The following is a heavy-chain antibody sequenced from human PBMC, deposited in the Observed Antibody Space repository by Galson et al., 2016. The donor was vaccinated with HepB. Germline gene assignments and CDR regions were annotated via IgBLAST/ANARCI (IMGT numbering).Heavy chain of an antibody. Sequence: SLRLSCAASGFTFSSYAMSWIRQAPGKGLEWVSAISGNGYSTYYADSVKGRFAISRDNSKNTLYLQMNSLRAEDTAVYYCAKDQSDYVWGSYRDGSDYWGQGTLVTVSS. V-gene: IGHV3-23*01. CDR2: ISGNGYST. J-gene: IGHJ4*02. CDR1: GFTFSSYA. D-gene: IGHD3-16*02. CDR3: AKDQSDYVWGSYRDGSDY.